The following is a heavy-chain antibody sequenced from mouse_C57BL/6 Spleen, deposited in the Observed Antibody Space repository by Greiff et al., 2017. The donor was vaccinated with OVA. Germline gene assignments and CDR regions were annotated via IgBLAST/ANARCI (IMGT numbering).Heavy chain of an antibody. CDR3: ARSLYYHYAMDY. CDR1: GYTFTDYN. J-gene: IGHJ4*01. CDR2: INPNNGGT. Sequence: VQLQQSGPELVKPGASVKIPCKASGYTFTDYNMDWVKQSHGKSLEWIGDINPNNGGTIYNQKFKGKATLTVDKSSSTADMELRSLTSEDTAVYYCARSLYYHYAMDYWGQGTSVTVSS. D-gene: IGHD2-1*01. V-gene: IGHV1-18*01.